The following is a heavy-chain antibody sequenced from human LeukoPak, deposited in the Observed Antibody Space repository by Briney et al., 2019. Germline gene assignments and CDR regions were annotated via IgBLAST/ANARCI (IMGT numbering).Heavy chain of an antibody. CDR1: GGSFSGYY. J-gene: IGHJ6*03. CDR3: ARRRWFGELGAYMDV. Sequence: PSETLSLTCAVYGGSFSGYYWSWIRQPPGKGLEWIGEINHSGSTNYNPSLKSRVTISVDTSKNQFSLKLSSVTAADTAVYYCARRRWFGELGAYMDVWGKGTTVTISS. CDR2: INHSGST. V-gene: IGHV4-34*01. D-gene: IGHD3-10*01.